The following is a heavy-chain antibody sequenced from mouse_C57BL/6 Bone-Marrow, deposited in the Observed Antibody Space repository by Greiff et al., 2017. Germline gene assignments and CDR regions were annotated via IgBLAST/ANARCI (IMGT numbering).Heavy chain of an antibody. CDR1: GYTFTSYW. J-gene: IGHJ2*01. D-gene: IGHD2-3*01. V-gene: IGHV1-64*01. Sequence: QVHVKQPGAELVKPGASVKLSCKASGYTFTSYWMHWVKQRPGQGLEWIGMIHPNSGSTNYNEKFKSKATLTVDKSSSTAYMQLSSLTSEDSAVYYCAPTGGYYVWGQGTTLTVSS. CDR2: IHPNSGST. CDR3: APTGGYYV.